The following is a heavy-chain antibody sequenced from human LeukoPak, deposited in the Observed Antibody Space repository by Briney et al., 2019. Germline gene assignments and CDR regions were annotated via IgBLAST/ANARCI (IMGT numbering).Heavy chain of an antibody. V-gene: IGHV3-7*01. CDR3: ARVESGRGYSYGYGDAFDI. D-gene: IGHD5-18*01. CDR1: GFTFSSYW. Sequence: PGGSLRLSCAASGFTFSSYWMSWVRQAPGKGLEWVANIKQDGSEKYYVDSVKGRFTISRDNAKNSLYLQMNSLRAEDTAVYYCARVESGRGYSYGYGDAFDIWGQGTMVTVSS. J-gene: IGHJ3*02. CDR2: IKQDGSEK.